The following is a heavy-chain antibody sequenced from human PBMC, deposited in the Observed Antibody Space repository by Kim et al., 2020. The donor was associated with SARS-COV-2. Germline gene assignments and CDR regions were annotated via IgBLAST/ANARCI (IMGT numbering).Heavy chain of an antibody. J-gene: IGHJ6*02. D-gene: IGHD5-18*01. CDR3: ARGGCCGYSRYAPMDV. Sequence: SETLSLTCAVYGGSFSGYYWSWIRQPPGKGLEWIGEINHSGSTNYNPSLKSRVTISVDTSKNQFSLKLSSVTAADTAVYYCARGGCCGYSRYAPMDVWGQGTTVTVSS. CDR2: INHSGST. CDR1: GGSFSGYY. V-gene: IGHV4-34*01.